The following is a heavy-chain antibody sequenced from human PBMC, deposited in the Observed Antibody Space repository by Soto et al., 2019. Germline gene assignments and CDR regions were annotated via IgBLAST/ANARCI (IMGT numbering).Heavy chain of an antibody. CDR1: GYTFTSYG. CDR2: ISAYNGNT. J-gene: IGHJ4*02. V-gene: IGHV1-18*04. D-gene: IGHD2-15*01. Sequence: QVQLVQSGAEVKKPGASVKVSCKVSGYTFTSYGISWVRQAPGQGLEWMGWISAYNGNTNYAQKLQGRATMTTDTSTTAVYTEMRSLRSVDTAVSYGATSSYCSGGSCYPEFVYWGQGTLVTVSS. CDR3: ATSSYCSGGSCYPEFVY.